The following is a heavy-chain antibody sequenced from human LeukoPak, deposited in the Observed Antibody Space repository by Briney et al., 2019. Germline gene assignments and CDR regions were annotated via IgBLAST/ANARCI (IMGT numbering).Heavy chain of an antibody. CDR3: ARVVVAALDY. CDR1: GFTFSSYS. D-gene: IGHD2-15*01. Sequence: GGSLRLSCAASGFTFSSYSMNWVRQAPGKGLEYVSAISSNGGSTYYANSVKGRFTISRDNSKNTLYLQMGSLRAEDMAVYYCARVVVAALDYWGQGTLVTVSS. V-gene: IGHV3-64*01. J-gene: IGHJ4*02. CDR2: ISSNGGST.